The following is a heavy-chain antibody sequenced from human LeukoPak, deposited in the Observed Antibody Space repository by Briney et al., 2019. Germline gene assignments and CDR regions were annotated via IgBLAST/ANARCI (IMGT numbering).Heavy chain of an antibody. Sequence: ASVKVSCKASGCTFTGYYMHWVRQAPGQGLEWMGWINPNSGGTNYAQKFQGWVTMTRDTSISTAYMELSRLRSDDTAVYYCARARYYYDSSGYYYNFDYWGQGTLVTVSS. CDR1: GCTFTGYY. V-gene: IGHV1-2*04. CDR2: INPNSGGT. D-gene: IGHD3-22*01. CDR3: ARARYYYDSSGYYYNFDY. J-gene: IGHJ4*02.